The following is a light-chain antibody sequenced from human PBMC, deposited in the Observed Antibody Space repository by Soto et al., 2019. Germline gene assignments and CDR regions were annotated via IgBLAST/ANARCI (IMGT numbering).Light chain of an antibody. CDR3: KSYAGSNTYV. J-gene: IGLJ1*01. CDR1: KNDVGFYDF. V-gene: IGLV2-8*01. Sequence: QSALTQPPSASGSPGQSVTISCTGTKNDVGFYDFVSWYQHHPGKAPRLIFYEVVQRPSGVPDRFSGSKSGNTASLTVSGLQAADEADYFCKSYAGSNTYVFGSGTKVTVL. CDR2: EVV.